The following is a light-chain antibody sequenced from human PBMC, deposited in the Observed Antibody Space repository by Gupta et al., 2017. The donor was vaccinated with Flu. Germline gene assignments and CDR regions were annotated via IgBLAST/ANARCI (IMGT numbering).Light chain of an antibody. V-gene: IGKV3-15*01. CDR2: GAS. J-gene: IGKJ2*01. Sequence: PATLSVGPGERATLYCRASQSVGSCLAWYQQRPGQVPRLLIYGASTRATGIPARFSGSGSGTEFTLTISSLQSEDFAVYSCQQYDDWPYTFGQGTKLEIK. CDR1: QSVGSC. CDR3: QQYDDWPYT.